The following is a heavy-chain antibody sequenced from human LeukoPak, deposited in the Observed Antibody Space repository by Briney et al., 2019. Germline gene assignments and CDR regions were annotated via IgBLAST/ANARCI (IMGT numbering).Heavy chain of an antibody. V-gene: IGHV4-39*07. CDR2: IYYSGST. CDR3: ARDRYGDLRF. CDR1: GGSISSSSYY. Sequence: SETLSLTCTVSGGSISSSSYYWGWIRQPPGKGLEWIGSIYYSGSTYYNPSLKSRVTISVDTSKNQFSLKLSSVTAAHTAVYYCARDRYGDLRFWGQGTLVTVSS. D-gene: IGHD4-17*01. J-gene: IGHJ4*02.